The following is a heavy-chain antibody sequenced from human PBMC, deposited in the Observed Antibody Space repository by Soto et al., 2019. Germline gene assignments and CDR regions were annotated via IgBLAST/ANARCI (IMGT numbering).Heavy chain of an antibody. CDR1: GGSISSYY. J-gene: IGHJ4*02. Sequence: PSETLSLTCTVSGGSISSYYWSWIRQPPGKGLEWIGYIYYSGSTNYNPSLKSRVTISVDTSKNQFSLKLSSVTAADTAVYYCAGNPVSSRFDYWGQGTLVTVSS. V-gene: IGHV4-59*01. CDR2: IYYSGST. D-gene: IGHD2-15*01. CDR3: AGNPVSSRFDY.